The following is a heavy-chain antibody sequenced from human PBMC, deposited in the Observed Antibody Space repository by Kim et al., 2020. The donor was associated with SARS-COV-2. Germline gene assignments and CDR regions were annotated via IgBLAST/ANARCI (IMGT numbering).Heavy chain of an antibody. CDR1: GGSISSSSYY. D-gene: IGHD3-3*01. CDR3: ARMGLRFLEWLLPEGGMDV. V-gene: IGHV4-39*01. J-gene: IGHJ6*02. CDR2: IYYSGST. Sequence: SETLSLTCTVSGGSISSSSYYWGWIRQPPGKGLEWIGSIYYSGSTYYNPSLKSRVTISVDTSKNQFSLKLSSVTAADTAVYYCARMGLRFLEWLLPEGGMDVWGQGTTVTVSS.